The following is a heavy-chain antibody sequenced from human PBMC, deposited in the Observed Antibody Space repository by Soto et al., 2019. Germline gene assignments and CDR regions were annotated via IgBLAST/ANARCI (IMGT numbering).Heavy chain of an antibody. Sequence: SVKVSCKVSGFTFTSSAVHWVRQARGQRLEWIGWIVVGSGNTNYAQKFQERVTITRDMSTSTAYMELSRLRSEDTAVYYCAXDYYDSSGYYLTNAFDIWGQGTMVTVSS. D-gene: IGHD3-22*01. CDR1: GFTFTSSA. J-gene: IGHJ3*02. CDR2: IVVGSGNT. CDR3: AXDYYDSSGYYLTNAFDI. V-gene: IGHV1-58*01.